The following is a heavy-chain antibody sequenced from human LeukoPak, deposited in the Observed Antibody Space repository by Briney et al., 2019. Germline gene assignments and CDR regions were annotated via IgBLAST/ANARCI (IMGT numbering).Heavy chain of an antibody. J-gene: IGHJ4*02. D-gene: IGHD6-13*01. Sequence: PGGSLRLSCAASGFTFSSYAMSWVRQAPGKGVGWVSAISGSGGSTYYADSVKGRFTISRDNSKNTLYLQMNSLRAEDTAVYYCAKVGGYSSSWYPNQPFDYWGQGTLVTVSS. CDR3: AKVGGYSSSWYPNQPFDY. CDR2: ISGSGGST. V-gene: IGHV3-23*01. CDR1: GFTFSSYA.